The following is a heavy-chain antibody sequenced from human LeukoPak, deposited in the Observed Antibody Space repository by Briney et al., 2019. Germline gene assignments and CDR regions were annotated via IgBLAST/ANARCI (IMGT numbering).Heavy chain of an antibody. CDR3: ACLCRTFDP. V-gene: IGHV3-48*03. CDR1: GFTFSGYE. J-gene: IGHJ5*02. CDR2: ISSSGSTI. D-gene: IGHD3-16*01. Sequence: GGSLRLSCAASGFTFSGYEMNWVRQAPGKGLEWVSYISSSGSTIYYADSVKGRFTISRDNAKNSLYLQMNSLRAGDTAVYYCACLCRTFDPWGQGTLVTVSS.